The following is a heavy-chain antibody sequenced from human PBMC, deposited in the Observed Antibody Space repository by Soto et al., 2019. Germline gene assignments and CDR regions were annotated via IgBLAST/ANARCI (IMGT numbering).Heavy chain of an antibody. CDR3: ATWQGSLNFHY. V-gene: IGHV3-33*01. CDR1: GFAFSLYG. CDR2: IWDDGRRK. J-gene: IGHJ4*02. Sequence: HPRVSLRLSCAASGFAFSLYGMHWVRQTPGKGLEWVAAIWDDGRRKDYADSVKDRLFISRDNSKNTLYLQLDSLRPEDTAVYYCATWQGSLNFHYWGQGTLVTVSS.